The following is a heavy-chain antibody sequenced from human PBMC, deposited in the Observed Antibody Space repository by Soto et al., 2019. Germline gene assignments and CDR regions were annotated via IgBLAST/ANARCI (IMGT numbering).Heavy chain of an antibody. D-gene: IGHD4-17*01. CDR3: ARRTTDAFDI. Sequence: PGGSLRLSCAASGFTFSCYTVNWVRQALGKGLEWVSSISSSSTYIYYADSVKGRFTISRDNAKNSLYLQMNSLRAEDTAVYYCARRTTDAFDIWGQGTMVTVSS. CDR1: GFTFSCYT. CDR2: ISSSSTYI. J-gene: IGHJ3*02. V-gene: IGHV3-21*01.